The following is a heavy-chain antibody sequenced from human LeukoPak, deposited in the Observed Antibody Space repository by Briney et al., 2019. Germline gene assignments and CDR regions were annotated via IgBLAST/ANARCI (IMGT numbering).Heavy chain of an antibody. CDR2: IKEDGNEQ. J-gene: IGHJ3*02. CDR1: GFPFTSYW. V-gene: IGHV3-7*01. Sequence: GGSLRLSCEASGFPFTSYWMSWVRQAPGKGPEWVAHIKEDGNEQYYADSVKGRFTISRDNVKQSLCLQMNNLRVEDTAVYYCARGPGDYDASDIWGQGTMVTVSS. D-gene: IGHD4-11*01. CDR3: ARGPGDYDASDI.